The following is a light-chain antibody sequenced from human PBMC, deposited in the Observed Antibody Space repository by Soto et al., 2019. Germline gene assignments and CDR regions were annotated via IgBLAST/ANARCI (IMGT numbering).Light chain of an antibody. CDR3: SSYTTSNTRQIV. V-gene: IGLV2-14*03. CDR1: SSDVGGYNY. Sequence: ISISSTRTSSDVGGYNYVSWYQHHPGKAPKLIIYDVTNRPSGVSNPFSGSKSGNTASLTISGLQPEDEADYYCSSYTTSNTRQIVFGTGTKVTVL. J-gene: IGLJ1*01. CDR2: DVT.